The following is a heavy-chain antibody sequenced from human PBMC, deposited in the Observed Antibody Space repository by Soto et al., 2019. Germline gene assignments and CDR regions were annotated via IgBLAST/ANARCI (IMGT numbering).Heavy chain of an antibody. V-gene: IGHV3-7*01. CDR3: AREVAVAFFDY. D-gene: IGHD6-19*01. CDR1: GFTFSSYW. Sequence: AGSLRLSCAASGFTFSSYWMSWVRQAPGKGLEWVANIKQDGSEKYYVDSVKGRFTISRDNAKNSLYLQMNSVRAEDTAVYYCAREVAVAFFDYWGQGTLVTVSS. J-gene: IGHJ4*02. CDR2: IKQDGSEK.